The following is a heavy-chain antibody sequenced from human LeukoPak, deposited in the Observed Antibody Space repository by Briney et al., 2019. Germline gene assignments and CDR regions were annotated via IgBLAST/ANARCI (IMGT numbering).Heavy chain of an antibody. V-gene: IGHV4-4*02. Sequence: PGGSLRLSCAASGFTFSNTWMSWVRQPPGKGLEWIGSIYYSGSTYYNPSLKSRVTISVDTSKNQFSLKLSSVTAADTAVYYCARDRGLGYFDYWGQGTLVTVSS. CDR2: IYYSGST. CDR3: ARDRGLGYFDY. J-gene: IGHJ4*02. CDR1: GFTFSNTW. D-gene: IGHD3-10*01.